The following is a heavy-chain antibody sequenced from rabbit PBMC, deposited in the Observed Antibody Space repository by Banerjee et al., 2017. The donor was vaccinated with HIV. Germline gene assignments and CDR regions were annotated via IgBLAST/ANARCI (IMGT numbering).Heavy chain of an antibody. D-gene: IGHD6-1*01. J-gene: IGHJ3*01. CDR2: IYGGSSGAT. V-gene: IGHV1S40*01. CDR1: GFSFSSSYW. CDR3: ARSTTSADYAYEL. Sequence: QSLEESGGDLVKPGASLTLTCTASGFSFSSSYWICWVRQAPGKGLEWIACIYGGSSGATDYATWAKGRFTISKTSSTTVTLQMTSLTAADTATYFCARSTTSADYAYELWGQGTLVTVS.